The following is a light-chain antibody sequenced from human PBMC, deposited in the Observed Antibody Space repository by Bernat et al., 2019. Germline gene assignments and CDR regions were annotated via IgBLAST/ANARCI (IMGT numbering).Light chain of an antibody. Sequence: QLVLTQPPSASASLGASVKLTCTLSSDHSSYAITWHQQQPEKGPRYLMKLNSDGSHSKGDGIPDRFSGSSSGAERYLTISSLQSEDEADYYWQTWDTGIRVFGGGTKLTVV. V-gene: IGLV4-69*01. J-gene: IGLJ3*02. CDR3: QTWDTGIRV. CDR1: SDHSSYA. CDR2: LNSDGSH.